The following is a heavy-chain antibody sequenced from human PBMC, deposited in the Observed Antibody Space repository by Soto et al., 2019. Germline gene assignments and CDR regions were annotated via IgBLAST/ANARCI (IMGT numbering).Heavy chain of an antibody. D-gene: IGHD3-3*01. V-gene: IGHV3-33*01. J-gene: IGHJ6*04. CDR1: GFTFSSYG. Sequence: GGSLRLSCAASGFTFSSYGMHWVRQAPCKGLEWVAVIWYDGSNKYYADSVKGRFTISRDNSKNTLYLQMNSLRAEDTAVYYCARDSEWYGTLYYYYGMEVWGKGTKVTVSS. CDR3: ARDSEWYGTLYYYYGMEV. CDR2: IWYDGSNK.